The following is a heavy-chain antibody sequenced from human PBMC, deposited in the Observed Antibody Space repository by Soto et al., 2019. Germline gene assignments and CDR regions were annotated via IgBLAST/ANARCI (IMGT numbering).Heavy chain of an antibody. CDR1: GGSISSGDYY. CDR2: IYYSGST. V-gene: IGHV4-30-4*01. D-gene: IGHD2-21*02. CDR3: ARKAYCGGDCYFDY. J-gene: IGHJ4*02. Sequence: PSETLSLTCTVSGGSISSGDYYWSWIRQPPGKGLEWIGYIYYSGSTYYNPSLKSRVTISVDTSKNQFSLKLSSVTAADTAVYYCARKAYCGGDCYFDYWGQGTLVTVSS.